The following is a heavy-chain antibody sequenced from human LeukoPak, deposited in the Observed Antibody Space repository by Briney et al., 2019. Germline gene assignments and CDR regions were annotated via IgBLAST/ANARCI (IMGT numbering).Heavy chain of an antibody. CDR2: LRGDGET. CDR1: GFTFKNYA. V-gene: IGHV3-23*02. Sequence: GGSLRLSCAASGFTFKNYAMSWVRQAPARGLEWAASLRGDGETFYGDSVKGRFTLSRDDSRNSVYLHLNNLRVEGTAVYYCAKASWVSSADAVLWGQGTVVTVS. J-gene: IGHJ4*02. D-gene: IGHD3-10*01. CDR3: AKASWVSSADAVL.